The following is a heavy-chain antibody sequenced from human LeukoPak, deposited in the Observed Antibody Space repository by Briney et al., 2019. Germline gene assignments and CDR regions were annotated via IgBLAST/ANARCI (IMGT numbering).Heavy chain of an antibody. CDR1: GYTFTGYY. J-gene: IGHJ4*02. D-gene: IGHD1-26*01. V-gene: IGHV1-2*02. Sequence: ASVKVTCKASGYTFTGYYMHWVRQAPGQGLEWMGWINPNSGGTNYAQKFQGRVTMTRDTSISTAYMELSRLRSDDTAVYYCARVGPSGWEPDYYFDYWGRGTLVTVSS. CDR2: INPNSGGT. CDR3: ARVGPSGWEPDYYFDY.